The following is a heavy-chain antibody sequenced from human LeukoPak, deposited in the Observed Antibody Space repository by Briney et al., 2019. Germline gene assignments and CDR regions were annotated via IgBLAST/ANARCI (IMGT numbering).Heavy chain of an antibody. CDR1: GFTFSSYG. J-gene: IGHJ4*02. CDR3: AKEGIDDYVWGSYRSPPGY. Sequence: GGSLRLSCAASGFTFSSYGMHWVRQAPGMGLEWVAVISYDGSNKYYADSVKGRFTISRDNSKNTLYLQMSSLRAEDTAVYYCAKEGIDDYVWGSYRSPPGYWGQGTLVTVSS. CDR2: ISYDGSNK. D-gene: IGHD3-16*02. V-gene: IGHV3-30*18.